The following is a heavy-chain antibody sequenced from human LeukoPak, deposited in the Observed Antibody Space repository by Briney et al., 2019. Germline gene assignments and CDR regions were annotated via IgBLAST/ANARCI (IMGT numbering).Heavy chain of an antibody. CDR2: ISSSSSYI. D-gene: IGHD3-3*01. J-gene: IGHJ4*02. Sequence: PGGSLRLSCAASGFTFSSYSMNWVRQAPGKGLEWVSSISSSSSYIYYADSVKGRFTISRDNAKNSLYLQMNSLRAEDTAVYYCARDLNDFWSGLIDYWGQGTLVTVSS. CDR1: GFTFSSYS. V-gene: IGHV3-21*01. CDR3: ARDLNDFWSGLIDY.